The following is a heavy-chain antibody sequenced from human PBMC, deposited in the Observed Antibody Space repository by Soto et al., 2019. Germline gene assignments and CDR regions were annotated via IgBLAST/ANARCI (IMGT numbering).Heavy chain of an antibody. CDR2: ISSSSSYT. CDR3: ERYYDIVTRYLSLDNWFDP. D-gene: IGHD3-9*01. CDR1: GFTFSDYY. J-gene: IGHJ5*02. V-gene: IGHV3-11*06. Sequence: PGGSLRLSCAASGFTFSDYYMSWIRQAPGKGLEWVSYISSSSSYTNYADSVKGRFTISRDNAKNSLYLQMNSLRAEDTAVYYCERYYDIVTRYLSLDNWFDPWGQGTLVTVSS.